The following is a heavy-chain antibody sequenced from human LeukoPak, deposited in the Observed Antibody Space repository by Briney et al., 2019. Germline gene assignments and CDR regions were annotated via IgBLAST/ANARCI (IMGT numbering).Heavy chain of an antibody. CDR1: GFTFSSYA. Sequence: PGGSLRLSCVASGFTFSSYAMSWVRRAPGKGLEWVSAISGSGGSTYYADSVKGRFTISRDNSKNTLYLQMNSLRAEDTAVYYCAKGDILTGYRYYYFDYWGQGTLVTVSS. J-gene: IGHJ4*02. D-gene: IGHD3-9*01. CDR2: ISGSGGST. CDR3: AKGDILTGYRYYYFDY. V-gene: IGHV3-23*01.